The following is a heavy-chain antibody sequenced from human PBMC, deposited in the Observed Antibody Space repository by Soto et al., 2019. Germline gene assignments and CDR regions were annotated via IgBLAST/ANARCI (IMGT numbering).Heavy chain of an antibody. D-gene: IGHD3-22*01. J-gene: IGHJ6*02. CDR2: IIPIFGTA. Sequence: SVKVSCKASGGTFSSYAISWVRQAPGQGLEWMGGIIPIFGTANYAQKFQGRVTITADESTSTAYMELSSLRSEDTAVYYCARDQLVVTRLTNSSYYGMDVWGQGTTVTVSS. CDR3: ARDQLVVTRLTNSSYYGMDV. V-gene: IGHV1-69*13. CDR1: GGTFSSYA.